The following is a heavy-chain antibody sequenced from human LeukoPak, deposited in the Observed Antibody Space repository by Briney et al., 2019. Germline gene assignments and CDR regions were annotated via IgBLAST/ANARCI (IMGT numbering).Heavy chain of an antibody. CDR1: AFTFTNYD. J-gene: IGHJ4*02. CDR2: IRHDGSDK. CDR3: ASRKNYHDY. V-gene: IGHV3-30*02. Sequence: GGSLRLSCAASAFTFTNYDFHWVRQAPGKGLEWVAFIRHDGSDKYHADSVKGRFTISRDNSKNTLYLQMNSLRAEDTAVYYCASRKNYHDYWGQGTLVTVSS.